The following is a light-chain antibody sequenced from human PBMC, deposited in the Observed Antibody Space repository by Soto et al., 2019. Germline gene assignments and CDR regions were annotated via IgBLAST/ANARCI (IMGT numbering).Light chain of an antibody. CDR3: QQYNNWPWT. J-gene: IGKJ1*01. Sequence: EIVMTQSPATLSVSPGERAALSCRASQSVSSDLAWFQQRPGQAPRLLIYDASTRATGIPARFSGSGSGTEFTLTISSLQSEDFAVYYCQQYNNWPWTFGQGTKVDI. CDR1: QSVSSD. CDR2: DAS. V-gene: IGKV3-15*01.